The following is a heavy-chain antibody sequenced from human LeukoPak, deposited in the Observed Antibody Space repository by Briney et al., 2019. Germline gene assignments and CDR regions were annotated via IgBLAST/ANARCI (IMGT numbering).Heavy chain of an antibody. J-gene: IGHJ4*02. D-gene: IGHD3-10*01. V-gene: IGHV1-2*02. Sequence: GASVKVSCKASGYTFTGYYMHWVRQAPGQGLEWMGWINPNSGGTNYAQKLQGRVTKTRDTSISTAYMELSRLRSDDTAVYYCARGRGNPSYFDYWGQGTLVTVSS. CDR1: GYTFTGYY. CDR3: ARGRGNPSYFDY. CDR2: INPNSGGT.